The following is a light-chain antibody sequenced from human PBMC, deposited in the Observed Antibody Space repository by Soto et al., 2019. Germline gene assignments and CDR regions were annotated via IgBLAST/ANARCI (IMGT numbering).Light chain of an antibody. CDR1: SSDVGGYNY. J-gene: IGLJ3*02. CDR3: SSDTSSSTLPWV. CDR2: DVS. V-gene: IGLV2-14*01. Sequence: QSALTQPASVSGSPGQSITISCTGTSSDVGGYNYVSWYQQHPGKAPKLMIYDVSNRPSGVSNRFSGSKSGNTASLTISGLQAEDEADDYCSSDTSSSTLPWVFGGGTKLTVL.